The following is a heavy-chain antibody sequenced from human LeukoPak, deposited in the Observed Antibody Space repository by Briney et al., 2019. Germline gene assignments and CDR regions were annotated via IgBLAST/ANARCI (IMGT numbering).Heavy chain of an antibody. CDR3: ARDPPGVVTAFDY. CDR2: ISRSGSTI. J-gene: IGHJ4*02. D-gene: IGHD2-21*02. CDR1: GFTFSSYE. Sequence: GGSLRLSCAASGFTFSSYEMNWVRQAPGKGLEWVSYISRSGSTIYNAESVKGRFTISRDNAKNSLYLQMNSLRAEDTAVYYCARDPPGVVTAFDYWGQGTLVTVSS. V-gene: IGHV3-48*03.